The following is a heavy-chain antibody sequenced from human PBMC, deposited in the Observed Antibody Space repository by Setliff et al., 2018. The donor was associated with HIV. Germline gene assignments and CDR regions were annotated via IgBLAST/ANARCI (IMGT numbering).Heavy chain of an antibody. CDR2: IYSDGDT. CDR3: ARDFRIQLWLRSPFDY. J-gene: IGHJ4*02. Sequence: PGGSLRLSCAASGFTVSDNYMSWVRQAPGKGLEWVSVIYSDGDTYYADSAKGRFTISRDDSNNTVYLQMSNLRAEDTAVYYCARDFRIQLWLRSPFDYWGQGTLVTVSS. D-gene: IGHD5-18*01. V-gene: IGHV3-53*01. CDR1: GFTVSDNY.